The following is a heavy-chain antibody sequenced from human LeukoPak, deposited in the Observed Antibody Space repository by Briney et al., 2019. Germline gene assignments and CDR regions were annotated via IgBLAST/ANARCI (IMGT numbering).Heavy chain of an antibody. Sequence: SETLSLTCTVSGYSISSGYYWSWIRQPAGKGLEWIGRIYTSGSTNYNPSLKSRVTISVDTSKNQFSLKLSSVTAADTAVYYCACQRYYGSGSYYNVNDYWGQGTLVTVSS. CDR1: GYSISSGYY. CDR2: IYTSGST. V-gene: IGHV4-61*02. J-gene: IGHJ4*02. D-gene: IGHD3-10*01. CDR3: ACQRYYGSGSYYNVNDY.